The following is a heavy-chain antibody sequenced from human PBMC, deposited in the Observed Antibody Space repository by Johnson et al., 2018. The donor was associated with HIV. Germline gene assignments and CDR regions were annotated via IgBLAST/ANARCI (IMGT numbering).Heavy chain of an antibody. J-gene: IGHJ3*01. V-gene: IGHV3-11*04. CDR3: ATRDPTYRPGAFDL. CDR2: ISSSGSKI. CDR1: GITFSDYY. Sequence: QMQLVESGGGLVQPGGSLRLSCAASGITFSDYYMSWIRQAPGKGLEWVSYISSSGSKIYYADSVKGRFIISRDNAKNSLYLQMNSLRAEDTAGYYCATRDPTYRPGAFDLWGQGTMVTVSS. D-gene: IGHD1-14*01.